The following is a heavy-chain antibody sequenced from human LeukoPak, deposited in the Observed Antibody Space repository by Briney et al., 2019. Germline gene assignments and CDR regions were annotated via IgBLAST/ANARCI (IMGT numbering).Heavy chain of an antibody. CDR3: ATTWYYDSRGYLFED. CDR2: VYYNGDI. V-gene: IGHV4-59*01. CDR1: GVPISTCY. J-gene: IGHJ4*01. D-gene: IGHD3-22*01. Sequence: PSETLSLTCSVSGVPISTCYWSWLRQSPGKGLEWIAYVYYNGDIMYNPSLKSRVTISLDTPKNQVSLSVTSVTAADTAVYFCATTWYYDSRGYLFEDWGHGTLVTVSS.